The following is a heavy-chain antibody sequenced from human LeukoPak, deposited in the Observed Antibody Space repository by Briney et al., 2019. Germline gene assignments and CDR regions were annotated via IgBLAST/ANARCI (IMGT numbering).Heavy chain of an antibody. V-gene: IGHV4-34*01. Sequence: SETLSLTCAVYGGSFSGYYWSWIRQPPGKGLEWIGEINHSGSTNYNPSLKSRVTISVDTSKNQFSLKLSSVTAADTAVYYCARGRLLFGELSVKNWFDPWGQGTLVTVSS. CDR3: ARGRLLFGELSVKNWFDP. CDR1: GGSFSGYY. D-gene: IGHD3-10*01. J-gene: IGHJ5*02. CDR2: INHSGST.